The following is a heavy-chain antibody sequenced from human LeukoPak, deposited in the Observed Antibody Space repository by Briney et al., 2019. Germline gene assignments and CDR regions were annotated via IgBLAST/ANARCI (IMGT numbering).Heavy chain of an antibody. D-gene: IGHD2-2*01. CDR3: ARPYCSSTSCYRSVPNTLDY. V-gene: IGHV1-18*01. J-gene: IGHJ4*02. Sequence: ASVKVSCKASGYTFTSYGISWVRQAPGEALEWMGWISAYNGNTNYAQKLQGRVTMTTDTSTSTAYMELRSLRSDDTAVYYCARPYCSSTSCYRSVPNTLDYWGQGTLVTVSS. CDR2: ISAYNGNT. CDR1: GYTFTSYG.